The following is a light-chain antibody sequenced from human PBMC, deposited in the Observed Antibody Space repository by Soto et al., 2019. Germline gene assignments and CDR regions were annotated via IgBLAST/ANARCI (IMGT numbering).Light chain of an antibody. Sequence: DMQMTQSPSSVAPSVGDSINITCRASQDISTWLAWHQQKPGKAPKLLIYAASSLFSGVPSRFSGSGSGTDFTLTISSLQPEDLATYYCQQADSLPLVTVGKGTRLEIK. V-gene: IGKV1-12*01. J-gene: IGKJ5*01. CDR2: AAS. CDR3: QQADSLPLVT. CDR1: QDISTW.